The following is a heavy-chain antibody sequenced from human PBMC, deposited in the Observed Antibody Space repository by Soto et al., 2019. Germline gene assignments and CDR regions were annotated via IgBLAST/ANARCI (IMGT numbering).Heavy chain of an antibody. V-gene: IGHV4-31*03. Sequence: SETLSLTCTVSGASISNGGYYWSWIRQHPGKGLEWIGYIYYIGSTYYNPSLKSRVTISIDTSKNQFSLKLSSVTAADTAVYYCAREAIGYDSSGYHSRGAFDIWGQGTMVTVSS. D-gene: IGHD3-22*01. CDR2: IYYIGST. CDR1: GASISNGGYY. CDR3: AREAIGYDSSGYHSRGAFDI. J-gene: IGHJ3*02.